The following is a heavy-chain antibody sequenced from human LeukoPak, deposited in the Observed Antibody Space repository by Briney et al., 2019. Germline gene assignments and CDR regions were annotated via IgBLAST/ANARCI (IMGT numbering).Heavy chain of an antibody. CDR1: GFTFSDYY. D-gene: IGHD3-9*01. CDR3: AKWGDYDILTGYYDPDY. Sequence: GGSLRLSCAASGFTFSDYYMSWIRQAPGKGLEWVSAVSGRDDSTYYADSVKGRFTTSRDTSKNTLYLQMNSLRAEDTAVYYCAKWGDYDILTGYYDPDYWGQGTLVTVSS. J-gene: IGHJ4*02. V-gene: IGHV3-23*01. CDR2: VSGRDDST.